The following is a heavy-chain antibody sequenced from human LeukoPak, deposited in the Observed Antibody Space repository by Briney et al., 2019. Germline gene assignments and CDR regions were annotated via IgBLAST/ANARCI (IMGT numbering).Heavy chain of an antibody. D-gene: IGHD4-11*01. CDR1: GGSISSGSYY. Sequence: SETLSLTCTVSGGSISSGSYYWRWVRQPAGKGLEWIGRIYTSGSTNYNPSLKSRVTMSIDTSKNQFSLKLTSVTAADTAVYYCARDLRESGSSNYYYYMDVWGKGTTVTVSS. V-gene: IGHV4-61*02. CDR2: IYTSGST. J-gene: IGHJ6*03. CDR3: ARDLRESGSSNYYYYMDV.